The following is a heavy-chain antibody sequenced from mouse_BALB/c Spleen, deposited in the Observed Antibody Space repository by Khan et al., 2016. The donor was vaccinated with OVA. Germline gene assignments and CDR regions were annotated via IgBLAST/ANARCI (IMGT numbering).Heavy chain of an antibody. V-gene: IGHV2-6-1*01. CDR1: GFSLTNYG. CDR2: MWSDGST. CDR3: ARQPYYHYNVMDY. Sequence: QVPLKESGPGLVAPSQSLSITCTISGFSLTNYGIHRVRQPPGKGLEWLVLMWSDGSTTYNSALKSRLTISKDNSKSQVFLKMNSLQTDDTAMYFCARQPYYHYNVMDYGGQGTSVTVSS. D-gene: IGHD2-10*01. J-gene: IGHJ4*01.